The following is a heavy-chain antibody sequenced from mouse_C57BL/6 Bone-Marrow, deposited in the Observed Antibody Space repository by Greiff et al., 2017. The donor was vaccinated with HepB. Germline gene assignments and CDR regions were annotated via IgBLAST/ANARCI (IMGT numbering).Heavy chain of an antibody. J-gene: IGHJ2*01. CDR1: GFTFSSYT. CDR2: SSGGGGNT. V-gene: IGHV5-9*01. Sequence: EVKLQESGGGLVKPGGSLKLSCAASGFTFSSYTMSWVCQTPEKRLEWVATSSGGGGNTYYPDSVKGRFTTSRDNAKNTLYLQMSNLMSEDTALYYCARDGYYPYYFDYWGQGTTLTVSS. D-gene: IGHD2-3*01. CDR3: ARDGYYPYYFDY.